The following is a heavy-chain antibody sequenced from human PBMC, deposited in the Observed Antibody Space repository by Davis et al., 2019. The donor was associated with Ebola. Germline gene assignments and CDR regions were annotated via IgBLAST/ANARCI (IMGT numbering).Heavy chain of an antibody. V-gene: IGHV4-34*01. CDR3: ARVRYSSHAFDI. CDR1: GFTFSDHY. J-gene: IGHJ3*02. CDR2: INHSGST. Sequence: GSLRLSCAASGFTFSDHYMDWIRQPPGKGLEWIGEINHSGSTNYNPSLKSRVTISVDKSKNQFSLKLSSVTAADTAVYYCARVRYSSHAFDIWGQGTMVTVSS. D-gene: IGHD2-21*01.